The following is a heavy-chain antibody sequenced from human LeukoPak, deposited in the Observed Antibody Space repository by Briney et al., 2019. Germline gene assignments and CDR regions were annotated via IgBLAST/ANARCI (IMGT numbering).Heavy chain of an antibody. Sequence: ASVKVSCKASGYTFTGYYMHWVRQAPGQGLEWMGWINPNSGGTNYAQKFQGRVTMTRDTSISTAYMELSRLRSDDTAVYYCARGLTYDSSGYYHWGQGTLVTVSS. CDR3: ARGLTYDSSGYYH. V-gene: IGHV1-2*02. CDR1: GYTFTGYY. CDR2: INPNSGGT. D-gene: IGHD3-22*01. J-gene: IGHJ5*02.